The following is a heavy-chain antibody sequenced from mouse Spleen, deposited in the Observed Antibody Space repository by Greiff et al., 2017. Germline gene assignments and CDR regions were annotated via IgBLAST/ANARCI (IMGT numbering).Heavy chain of an antibody. CDR1: GYTFTSYW. D-gene: IGHD2-1*01. CDR2: INPSSGYT. Sequence: VQLQQSGAELAKPGASVKLSCKASGYTFTSYWMHWVKQRPGQGLEWIGYINPSSGYTKYNEKFKGKATLTVDTSSSTAYMELHSLTSEDSAVYFCARLMGNPYAMDYWGQGTSVTVSS. J-gene: IGHJ4*01. V-gene: IGHV1-7*01. CDR3: ARLMGNPYAMDY.